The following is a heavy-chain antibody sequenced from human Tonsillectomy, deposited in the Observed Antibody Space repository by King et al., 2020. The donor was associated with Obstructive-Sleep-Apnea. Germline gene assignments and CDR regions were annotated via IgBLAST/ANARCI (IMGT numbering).Heavy chain of an antibody. CDR2: LRSKAYCGTK. V-gene: IGHV3-49*03. CDR1: GFTFGDYA. Sequence: VQLVESGGGLVQPGRSLRLSCTASGFTFGDYAMNWFRQAPGEGLEWVGFLRSKAYCGTKEYAASVKGRFTISRDDSQSIAYLQMNSLKTEDTAVYYCTDGSAGPFDYWGQGTLVTVSS. D-gene: IGHD3-10*01. CDR3: TDGSAGPFDY. J-gene: IGHJ4*02.